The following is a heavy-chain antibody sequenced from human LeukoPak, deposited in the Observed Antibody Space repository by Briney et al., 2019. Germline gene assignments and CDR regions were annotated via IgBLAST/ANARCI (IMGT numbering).Heavy chain of an antibody. D-gene: IGHD5-24*01. Sequence: SETLSLTCTVPGGSISSSSYYWGWIRQPPGKGLEWIGYIYYSGSTNYNPSLKSRVTISVVTSKNQFSLKLSSVTAAVTAVYYCARTATIGYYYYMDVWGKGTTVTVSS. J-gene: IGHJ6*03. CDR3: ARTATIGYYYYMDV. CDR2: IYYSGST. CDR1: GGSISSSSYY. V-gene: IGHV4-61*05.